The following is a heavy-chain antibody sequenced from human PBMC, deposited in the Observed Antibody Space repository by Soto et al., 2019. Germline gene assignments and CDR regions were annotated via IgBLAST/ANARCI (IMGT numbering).Heavy chain of an antibody. CDR3: AKDSRGYAFDI. CDR1: GFTFSSYG. J-gene: IGHJ3*02. Sequence: GGSLRLSCAASGFTFSSYGMHWVRQAPGKGLEWVAVISYDGSNKYYADSVKGRFTISRDNSKNTLYLQMNSLRAEDTAVYYCAKDSRGYAFDIWGQGTMVTVSS. V-gene: IGHV3-30*18. CDR2: ISYDGSNK.